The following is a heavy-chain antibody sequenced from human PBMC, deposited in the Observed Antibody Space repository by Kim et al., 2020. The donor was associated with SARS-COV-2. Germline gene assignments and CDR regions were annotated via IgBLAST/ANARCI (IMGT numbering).Heavy chain of an antibody. CDR3: AREARYCSGGSCYPYSYYYYGMDV. J-gene: IGHJ6*02. CDR1: GGSISSSNW. Sequence: SETLSLTCAVSGGSISSSNWWSWVRQPPGKGLEWIGEIYHSGSTNYNPSLKSRVTISVDKSKNQFSLKLSSVTAADTAVYYCAREARYCSGGSCYPYSYYYYGMDVWGQGTTVTVSS. V-gene: IGHV4-4*02. CDR2: IYHSGST. D-gene: IGHD2-15*01.